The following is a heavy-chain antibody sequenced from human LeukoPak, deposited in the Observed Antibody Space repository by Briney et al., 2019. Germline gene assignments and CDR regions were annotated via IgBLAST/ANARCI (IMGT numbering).Heavy chain of an antibody. CDR3: ARFGTQYWFDP. CDR2: IYYSGST. D-gene: IGHD3-10*01. CDR1: GGSFSGYY. J-gene: IGHJ5*02. Sequence: RSSETLSLTCAVYGGSFSGYYWSWIRQPPGKGLEWIGYIYYSGSTNYNPSLKSRVTISVDTSKSQFSLKLSSVTAADTAVYYCARFGTQYWFDPWGQGTLVTVSS. V-gene: IGHV4-59*01.